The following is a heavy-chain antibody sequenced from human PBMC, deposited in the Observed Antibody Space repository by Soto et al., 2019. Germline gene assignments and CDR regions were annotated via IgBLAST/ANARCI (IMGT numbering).Heavy chain of an antibody. CDR1: GGTFSSYA. V-gene: IGHV1-69*06. CDR3: ARDGTTGTPSTFDY. J-gene: IGHJ4*02. Sequence: SVKVSCKASGGTFSSYAISWVRQAPGQGLEWMGGIIPIFGTANYAQKFQGRVTITADKSTSTAYMELSSLRSEDTAVYYCARDGTTGTPSTFDYWGQGTLVTVSS. D-gene: IGHD1-1*01. CDR2: IIPIFGTA.